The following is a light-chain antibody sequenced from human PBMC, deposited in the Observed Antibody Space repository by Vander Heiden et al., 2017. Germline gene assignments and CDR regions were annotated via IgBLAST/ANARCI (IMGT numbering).Light chain of an antibody. CDR3: QHYNTYSYT. J-gene: IGKJ2*01. V-gene: IGKV1-5*03. Sequence: DIQMTLSPSTLSASVGDRVTITCRASQSVSSWLAWYQQKPGEAPRLLIYKASNLGSGVPSRFSGSGSGTEFTLTISSLQPDDSATYSCQHYNTYSYTFGQGTKLEIK. CDR1: QSVSSW. CDR2: KAS.